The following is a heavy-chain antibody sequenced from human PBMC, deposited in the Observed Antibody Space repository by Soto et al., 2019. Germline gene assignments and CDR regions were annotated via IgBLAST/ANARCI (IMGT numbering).Heavy chain of an antibody. D-gene: IGHD6-6*01. CDR1: GFTFSSYS. V-gene: IGHV3-21*01. CDR3: ASCLGIPARIPRAWYFDL. J-gene: IGHJ2*01. Sequence: EVQLVESGGGLVKPGGSLRLSCAASGFTFSSYSRNWVRQAPGKGLEWVSSISSSSSYIYYADSVKGRFTISRDNAKNSLYLQMNSLIAEDTAVYYCASCLGIPARIPRAWYFDLWGPGTLVTVSS. CDR2: ISSSSSYI.